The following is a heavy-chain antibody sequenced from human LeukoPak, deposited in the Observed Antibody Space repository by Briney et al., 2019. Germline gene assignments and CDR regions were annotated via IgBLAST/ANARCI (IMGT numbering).Heavy chain of an antibody. CDR2: IYYSGST. D-gene: IGHD3-3*01. Sequence: SETLSLTCTVSGGSISSGGYYWSWIRQHPGKGLEWIGYIYYSGSTYYNPSLKSRVTISVDMSKNQFSLKLSSVTAADTAVYYCARCTFWSDSNWFDPWGQGTLVTVSS. V-gene: IGHV4-31*03. J-gene: IGHJ5*02. CDR1: GGSISSGGYY. CDR3: ARCTFWSDSNWFDP.